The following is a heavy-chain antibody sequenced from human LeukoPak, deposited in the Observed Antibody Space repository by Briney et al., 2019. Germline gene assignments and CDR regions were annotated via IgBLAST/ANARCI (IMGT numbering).Heavy chain of an antibody. D-gene: IGHD3-10*01. CDR3: ARDSRTWFGELDYGYYYYGMDV. CDR1: DGSISSSS. J-gene: IGHJ6*02. V-gene: IGHV3-21*01. Sequence: ETLSLTCTVSDGSISSSSYYWGWIRQPPGKGLEWVSSISSSSSYIYYADSVKGRFTISRDNAKNSLYLQMNSLRAEDTAVYYCARDSRTWFGELDYGYYYYGMDVWGQGTTVTVSS. CDR2: ISSSSSYI.